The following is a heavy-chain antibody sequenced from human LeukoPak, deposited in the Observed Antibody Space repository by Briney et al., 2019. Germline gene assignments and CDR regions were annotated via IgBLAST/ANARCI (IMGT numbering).Heavy chain of an antibody. CDR3: ARVAAGIGFFQH. CDR1: GYSISSGYY. V-gene: IGHV4-38-2*02. Sequence: SETLSLTCIVSGYSISSGYYWGWIRQPPGKGLEWIGNIHHSGSTHYNPLLKSRVTISVDTSKNQLSLKLSSVTAADTAVYYCARVAAGIGFFQHWGQGTLVTVSS. D-gene: IGHD6-13*01. J-gene: IGHJ1*01. CDR2: IHHSGST.